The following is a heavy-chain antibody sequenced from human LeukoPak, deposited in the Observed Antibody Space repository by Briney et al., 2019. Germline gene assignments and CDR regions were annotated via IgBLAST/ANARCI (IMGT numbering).Heavy chain of an antibody. Sequence: KSGGSLRLSCAASGFTFSSYSMNWVRQAPGKGLEWVSSISSSSSYIYYADSVKGRFTISRDNAKNSLYLQMNSLRAEDTALYYCAKDDSWELGVSAFDIWGQGTMVTVSS. CDR2: ISSSSSYI. CDR3: AKDDSWELGVSAFDI. D-gene: IGHD1-26*01. CDR1: GFTFSSYS. V-gene: IGHV3-21*04. J-gene: IGHJ3*02.